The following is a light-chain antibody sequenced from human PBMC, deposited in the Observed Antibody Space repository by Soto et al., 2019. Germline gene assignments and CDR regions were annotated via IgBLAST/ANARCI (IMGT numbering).Light chain of an antibody. CDR3: QQRSKWPT. CDR1: QSVSSY. Sequence: EIVLTQSPATLSLSPGERATLSCRASQSVSSYLAWYQQTPGQAPRLLIYAASNRATGIPARFSGSGSGTDFTLTISSLEPEDFAVYYCQQRSKWPTFGGGTKVEI. V-gene: IGKV3-11*01. J-gene: IGKJ4*01. CDR2: AAS.